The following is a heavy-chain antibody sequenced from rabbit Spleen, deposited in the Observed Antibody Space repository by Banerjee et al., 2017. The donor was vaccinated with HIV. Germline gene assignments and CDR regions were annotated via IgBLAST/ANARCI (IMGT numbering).Heavy chain of an antibody. V-gene: IGHV1S45*01. D-gene: IGHD6-1*01. J-gene: IGHJ4*01. CDR2: INIVTGKS. CDR3: ARDDGSYDYIDGYFNL. CDR1: GVSLNDKDV. Sequence: EQLEESGGGLVKPEGSLTLTCKASGVSLNDKDVMCWVRQAPGKGLEWIACINIVTGKSVYASWAKGRFMMSRTSSTTVTLQMTSLTAADTATYFCARDDGSYDYIDGYFNLWGQGTLVTVS.